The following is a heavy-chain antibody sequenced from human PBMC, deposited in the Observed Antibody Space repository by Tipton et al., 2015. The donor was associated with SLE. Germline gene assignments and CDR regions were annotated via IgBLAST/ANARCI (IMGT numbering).Heavy chain of an antibody. V-gene: IGHV4-34*01. Sequence: TLSLTCAVYGGSFSGYYWSWIRQPPGKGLEWIGEINHSGSTNYNPSLKSRVTISVDTSKNQFSLKLSSVTAADTAVYYCARHPKRESGSQFLFDYWGQGTLVTVSS. J-gene: IGHJ4*02. D-gene: IGHD2-21*01. CDR3: ARHPKRESGSQFLFDY. CDR2: INHSGST. CDR1: GGSFSGYY.